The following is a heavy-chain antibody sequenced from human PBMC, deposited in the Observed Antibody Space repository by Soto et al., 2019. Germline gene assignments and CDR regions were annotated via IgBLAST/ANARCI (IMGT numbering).Heavy chain of an antibody. V-gene: IGHV1-46*03. CDR2: INPSGGST. Sequence: ASVKVSCKASGYTFTSYYMHWVRQAPGQGLEWMGIINPSGGSTSYAQKFQGRVTMTRDTSTSTVYMELSSLRSEDTAVYYCARDTAAGTYYYGMDVWGQGTTVTV. CDR1: GYTFTSYY. D-gene: IGHD6-13*01. J-gene: IGHJ6*02. CDR3: ARDTAAGTYYYGMDV.